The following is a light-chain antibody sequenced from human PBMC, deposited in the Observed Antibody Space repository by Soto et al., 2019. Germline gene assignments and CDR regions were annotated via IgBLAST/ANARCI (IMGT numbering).Light chain of an antibody. CDR1: SSNIGGNF. CDR2: VNN. CDR3: ASWDGNLSGHV. V-gene: IGLV1-47*01. Sequence: QAVVTQPPSVSGTPGQRVTTSCSGSSSNIGGNFVYWYQHVPGTAPKLLIYVNNQRPSGVPDRISASKSGTSASLAISGLRSEDEADYYCASWDGNLSGHVFGTGTKVTVL. J-gene: IGLJ1*01.